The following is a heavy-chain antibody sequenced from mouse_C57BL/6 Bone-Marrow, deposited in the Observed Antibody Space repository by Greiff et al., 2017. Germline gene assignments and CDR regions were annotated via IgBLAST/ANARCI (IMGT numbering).Heavy chain of an antibody. J-gene: IGHJ1*03. V-gene: IGHV5-15*01. Sequence: EVKLLESGGGLVQPGGSLKLSCAASGFTFSDYGMAWVRQAPRKGPEWVAFISNLAYSIYYADTVTGRFTISRENAKNTLYLEMSSLRSEDTAMYYCGRRRWYFDVWGTGTTVTVSS. CDR2: ISNLAYSI. CDR1: GFTFSDYG. CDR3: GRRRWYFDV.